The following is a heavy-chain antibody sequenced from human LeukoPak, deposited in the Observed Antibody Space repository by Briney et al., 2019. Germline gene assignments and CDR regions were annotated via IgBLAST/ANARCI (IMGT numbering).Heavy chain of an antibody. CDR2: INPNSGGT. Sequence: ASVKVSCKXSGYTFTGYYMHWVRQAPGQGLEWMGRINPNSGGTNYAQKFQGRVTMTRDTSISTAYMELSRLRSDDTAVYYCARSPYSYGFTSDYWGQGTLVTVSS. CDR3: ARSPYSYGFTSDY. J-gene: IGHJ4*02. CDR1: GYTFTGYY. D-gene: IGHD5-18*01. V-gene: IGHV1-2*06.